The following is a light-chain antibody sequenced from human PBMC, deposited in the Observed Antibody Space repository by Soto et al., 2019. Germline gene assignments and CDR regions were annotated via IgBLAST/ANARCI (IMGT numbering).Light chain of an antibody. CDR2: SND. V-gene: IGLV1-44*01. Sequence: QSVLTQPPSASGTPVQRVTVSCSGSSSNIASNTVNWYQQLPGTAPKLLIYSNDQRPSGVPDRFSASKSGTSASLAISGLQSEDEADYYCASWDDSLNGHVFGTGTKVTV. CDR3: ASWDDSLNGHV. J-gene: IGLJ1*01. CDR1: SSNIASNT.